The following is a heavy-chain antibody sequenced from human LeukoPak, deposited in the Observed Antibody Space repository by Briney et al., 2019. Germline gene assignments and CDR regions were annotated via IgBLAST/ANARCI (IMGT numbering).Heavy chain of an antibody. Sequence: ASVKVSCKASGYTFTSYGISWVRQAPGQGLEWMGWISAYNGNTNYAQKLQGRVTMTTDTSTSTAYMEVRSLKSDDTAIYYCARGVVSALGPDYWGQGTLVTVSS. CDR1: GYTFTSYG. D-gene: IGHD2-15*01. V-gene: IGHV1-18*01. J-gene: IGHJ4*02. CDR3: ARGVVSALGPDY. CDR2: ISAYNGNT.